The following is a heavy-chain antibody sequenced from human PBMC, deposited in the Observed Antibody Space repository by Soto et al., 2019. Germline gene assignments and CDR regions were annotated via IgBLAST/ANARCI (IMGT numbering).Heavy chain of an antibody. CDR2: IWYDGSNK. J-gene: IGHJ6*02. Sequence: PGGSLRLSCAASGFTFSSYGMHWVRQAPGKGLEWVAVIWYDGSNKYYADSVKGRFTISRDSSKNTLYLQMNSLRAEDTAVYYCARDRVPTVVTPIYYYGMDVWGQGTTGTVSS. V-gene: IGHV3-33*01. CDR3: ARDRVPTVVTPIYYYGMDV. CDR1: GFTFSSYG. D-gene: IGHD4-17*01.